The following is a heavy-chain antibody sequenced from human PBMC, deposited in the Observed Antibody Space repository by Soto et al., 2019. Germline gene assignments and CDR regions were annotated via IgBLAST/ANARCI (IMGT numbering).Heavy chain of an antibody. J-gene: IGHJ4*02. CDR2: ISSDGNDK. CDR1: GFTFSTYG. D-gene: IGHD3-10*01. Sequence: LRLSCAASGFTFSTYGMHWVRQAPGKGLERVAVISSDGNDKYHADSVKGRFTISRDNSKNTLYLQMNSLRAEDTAIYYCAKDSGRGSADYYFDYWGQGTLVTVSS. CDR3: AKDSGRGSADYYFDY. V-gene: IGHV3-30*18.